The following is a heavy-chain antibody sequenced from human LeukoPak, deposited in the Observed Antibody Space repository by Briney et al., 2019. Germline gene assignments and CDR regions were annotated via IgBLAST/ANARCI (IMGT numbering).Heavy chain of an antibody. CDR3: AGQHLRIAAAGTVSDY. J-gene: IGHJ4*02. CDR1: GGSISSSSYY. D-gene: IGHD6-13*01. Sequence: PSETLSLTCTVSGGSISSSSYYWGWIRQPPGKGLEWIGSIYYSGSTYYNPSLKSRVTISVDTSKNQFSLKLSSVTAADTAVYYCAGQHLRIAAAGTVSDYWGQGTLVTVSS. V-gene: IGHV4-39*07. CDR2: IYYSGST.